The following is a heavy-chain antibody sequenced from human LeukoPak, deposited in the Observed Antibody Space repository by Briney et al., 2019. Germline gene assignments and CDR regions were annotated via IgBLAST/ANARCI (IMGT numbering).Heavy chain of an antibody. Sequence: ASVKVSCKASGYTFTSYGIIWVRQAPGRGLEWMGWINTQNGDTVYAQKFQGRVTMTTDTFTTTAYMELRSLRSDDTAVYYCAKGITVGGDHDVFDVWGQGTMVTVSS. CDR3: AKGITVGGDHDVFDV. CDR1: GYTFTSYG. V-gene: IGHV1-18*01. CDR2: INTQNGDT. D-gene: IGHD6-19*01. J-gene: IGHJ3*01.